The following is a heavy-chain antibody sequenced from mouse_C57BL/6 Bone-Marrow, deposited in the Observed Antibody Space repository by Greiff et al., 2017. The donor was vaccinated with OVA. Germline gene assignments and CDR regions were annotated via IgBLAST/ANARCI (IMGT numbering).Heavy chain of an antibody. J-gene: IGHJ2*01. V-gene: IGHV1-50*01. CDR3: GCYYFDY. CDR1: GYTFTSYW. Sequence: QVQLQQPGAELVKPGASVKLSCKASGYTFTSYWMQWVKQRPGQGLEWIGEIDPSDSYTNYNQKFKGKATLTVDTSSSTAYMQLSSLTSEDSAVYYCGCYYFDYWGQGTTLTVSS. CDR2: IDPSDSYT.